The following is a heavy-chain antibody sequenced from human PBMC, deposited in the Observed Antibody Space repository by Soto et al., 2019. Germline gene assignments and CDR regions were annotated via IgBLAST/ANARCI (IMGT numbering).Heavy chain of an antibody. V-gene: IGHV3-9*01. D-gene: IGHD1-1*01. Sequence: GGSLRLSCAASGFTFSSYAMHWVRQAPGKGLEWVSGISWNSGSIGYADSVKGRFTISRDNAKNSLYLQMNSLRAEDTALYYCAKDREGTWYYGMDVWGQGTTVTVSS. J-gene: IGHJ6*02. CDR3: AKDREGTWYYGMDV. CDR2: ISWNSGSI. CDR1: GFTFSSYA.